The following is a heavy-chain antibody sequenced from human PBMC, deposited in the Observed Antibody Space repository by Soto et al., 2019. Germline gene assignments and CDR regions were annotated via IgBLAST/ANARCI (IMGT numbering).Heavy chain of an antibody. CDR3: AKDPGYCSSTSCPNYYYYGMDV. Sequence: EVQLLESGGGLVQPGGSLRLSCAASGFTFSSYAMSWVRQAPGKGLEWVSSISGSVINTYYADSVKGRFTISRDNFKNTLYLQMNSLRAEDTAVYYCAKDPGYCSSTSCPNYYYYGMDVWGQGTTVTVSS. CDR2: ISGSVINT. J-gene: IGHJ6*02. D-gene: IGHD2-2*01. V-gene: IGHV3-23*01. CDR1: GFTFSSYA.